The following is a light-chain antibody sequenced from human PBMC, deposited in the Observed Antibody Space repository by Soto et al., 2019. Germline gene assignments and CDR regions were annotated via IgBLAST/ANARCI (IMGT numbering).Light chain of an antibody. CDR2: AAS. CDR3: QQYGSSSWT. CDR1: QSGSSSY. Sequence: EIVLTQSPGTLSSSPGERATLSCRASQSGSSSYLAWYRQKPGQAPRLLIYAASSRATGIPDRFSGSGSGTDFTLTISRLEPEDFAVYYCQQYGSSSWTFGQGTKVEFK. J-gene: IGKJ1*01. V-gene: IGKV3-20*01.